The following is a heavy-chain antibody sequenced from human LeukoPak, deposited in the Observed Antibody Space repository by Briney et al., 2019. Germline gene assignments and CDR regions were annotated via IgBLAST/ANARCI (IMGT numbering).Heavy chain of an antibody. D-gene: IGHD6-19*01. CDR1: GGFISSSSYF. CDR3: ASPWSSGGFDY. J-gene: IGHJ4*02. V-gene: IGHV4-39*01. Sequence: SETLSLTCTLSGGFISSSSYFWGWVRQPPGKGPEWIWSIYYSGSNSYNTSLKSRVTISVDTSKNQFSLKLSSVTAADTAVYYCASPWSSGGFDYWGQGTLVTVSS. CDR2: IYYSGSN.